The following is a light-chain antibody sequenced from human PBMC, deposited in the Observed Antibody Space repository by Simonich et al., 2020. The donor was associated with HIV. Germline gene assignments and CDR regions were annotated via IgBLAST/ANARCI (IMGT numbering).Light chain of an antibody. V-gene: IGKV4-1*01. CDR3: QQYYSTPGT. J-gene: IGKJ1*01. CDR2: WAS. CDR1: QRVLYSSNNTNL. Sequence: DIVMTQSPDSLAVSLGERATINCKSSQRVLYSSNNTNLLAWSQQKPGQPPKLLFYWASTRESGVPDRFSGSGSETDFTLTISSLQAEDVAVYFCQQYYSTPGTFGQGTKVEIK.